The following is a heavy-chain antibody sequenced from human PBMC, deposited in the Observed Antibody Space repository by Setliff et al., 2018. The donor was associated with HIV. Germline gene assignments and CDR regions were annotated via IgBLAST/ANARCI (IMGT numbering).Heavy chain of an antibody. D-gene: IGHD2-21*01. J-gene: IGHJ4*02. V-gene: IGHV3-66*01. CDR3: ARAPPNTVVNFFDC. CDR2: IYSGGST. Sequence: GGSLRLSCAASGFTVSSNYMSWVRQAPGKGLEWVSVIYSGGSTYYADSVKGRFTISRDNAKNTVYLQMSSLRVEDTAVYYCARAPPNTVVNFFDCWGQGTPVTVSS. CDR1: GFTVSSNY.